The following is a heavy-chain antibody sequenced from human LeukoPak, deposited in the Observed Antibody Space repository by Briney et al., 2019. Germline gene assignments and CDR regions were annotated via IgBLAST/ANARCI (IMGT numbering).Heavy chain of an antibody. V-gene: IGHV3-21*01. J-gene: IGHJ4*02. CDR2: ISSSSSYI. CDR3: ARVTEAPYYFDY. Sequence: GGSLRLSCAASGFTFSSYSMNWVRQAPGKGLEWVSSISSSSSYIYYADSVKGRFTISRDNAKNSLYLQMNSLRAEDTAVYYCARVTEAPYYFDYWGQGTLVTISS. CDR1: GFTFSSYS.